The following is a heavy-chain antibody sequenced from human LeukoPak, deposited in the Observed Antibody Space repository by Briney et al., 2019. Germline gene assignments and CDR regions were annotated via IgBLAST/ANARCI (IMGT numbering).Heavy chain of an antibody. CDR2: ISSSSSTI. CDR1: GFTFSSYS. J-gene: IGHJ6*03. Sequence: GGSLRLSCAASGFTFSSYSMNWVRQAPGKGLERVSYISSSSSTIYYADSVKGRFTISRDNAKNSLYLQMNSLRAEDTAVYYCARDAYYGSGSYYNRSYYYYYMDVWGKGTTVTVSS. D-gene: IGHD3-10*01. CDR3: ARDAYYGSGSYYNRSYYYYYMDV. V-gene: IGHV3-48*01.